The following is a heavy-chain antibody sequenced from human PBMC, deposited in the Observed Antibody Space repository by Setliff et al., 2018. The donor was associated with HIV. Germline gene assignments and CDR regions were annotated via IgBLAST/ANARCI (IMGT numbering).Heavy chain of an antibody. V-gene: IGHV3-30*04. CDR2: VSHDGSK. D-gene: IGHD6-19*01. CDR3: GREGGSGGRAGYFHY. J-gene: IGHJ4*02. Sequence: PGGSLRLSCTVSTVTFSDSIIHWVRQAPGKGLEWVALVSHDGSKNYADSVKGRFTISRDDSKNTVYLQMDSLRVDDTAVFYCGREGGSGGRAGYFHYWGQGTLVTVSS. CDR1: TVTFSDSI.